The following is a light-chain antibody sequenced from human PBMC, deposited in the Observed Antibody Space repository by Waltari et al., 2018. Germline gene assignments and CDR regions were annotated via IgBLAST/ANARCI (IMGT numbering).Light chain of an antibody. Sequence: QSVLTQPPSVSGAPGQTVTISCTGSGSHTRAGYDVPWYQQLPRAAPKLLIYGSTSRPLGVPDRFFGSTSGTSASLAIAGLQAEDEADYYCQSYDTSLRVVFGGGTKLTVL. V-gene: IGLV1-40*01. CDR3: QSYDTSLRVV. CDR2: GST. CDR1: GSHTRAGYD. J-gene: IGLJ3*02.